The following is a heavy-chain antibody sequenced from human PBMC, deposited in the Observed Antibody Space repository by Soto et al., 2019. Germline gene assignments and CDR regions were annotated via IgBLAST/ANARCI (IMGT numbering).Heavy chain of an antibody. CDR3: AREEYYYDSSGYNHGPCDY. J-gene: IGHJ4*02. Sequence: SVKVSCKASGGTFSSYAISWVRQAPGQGLEWMGGIIPIFGTSNYAQKSQGRVTITADASTITDYMELSSLRSEDTAVYYCAREEYYYDSSGYNHGPCDYWGQGTLVTVSS. CDR1: GGTFSSYA. V-gene: IGHV1-69*13. D-gene: IGHD3-22*01. CDR2: IIPIFGTS.